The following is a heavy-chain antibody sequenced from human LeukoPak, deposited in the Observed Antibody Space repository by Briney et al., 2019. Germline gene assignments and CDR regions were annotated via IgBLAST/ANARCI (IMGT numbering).Heavy chain of an antibody. CDR3: ARDRFDYGLDP. J-gene: IGHJ5*02. V-gene: IGHV4-59*12. CDR2: IYYSGST. CDR1: GGSFSGYY. Sequence: PSETLPLTCAVYGGSFSGYYWSWIRQPPGKGLEWIGYIYYSGSTNYNPSLKSRVTISVDTSKNQFSLKLSSVTAADTAVYYCARDRFDYGLDPWGQGTLVTVSS. D-gene: IGHD4-17*01.